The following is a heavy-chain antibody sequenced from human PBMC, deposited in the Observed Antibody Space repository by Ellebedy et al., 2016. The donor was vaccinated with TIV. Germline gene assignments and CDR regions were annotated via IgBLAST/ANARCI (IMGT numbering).Heavy chain of an antibody. J-gene: IGHJ4*02. Sequence: MPSETLSLTCAVSGGAISAVNWWTWVRQPPGQGLEWGGEIFHIGTCNYNLSLKSRVTISVDKSKNHVSLKLNSVTAADTAVYYCAIDGYLRYWGQGTLVTVSS. D-gene: IGHD5-18*01. V-gene: IGHV4-4*02. CDR1: GGAISAVNW. CDR2: IFHIGTC. CDR3: AIDGYLRY.